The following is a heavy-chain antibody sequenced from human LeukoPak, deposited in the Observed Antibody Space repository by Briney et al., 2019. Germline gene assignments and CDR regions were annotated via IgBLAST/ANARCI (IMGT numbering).Heavy chain of an antibody. Sequence: PSETLSLTCIVSGDSISSYYWSWVRQPPGRGLEWIAYIYDSGTTNYNPSLKSRVTISKDTSKNQFSLRLSSVTAADTAVYHCARHVRRTAHRYFDYWGQGTVVTVSS. V-gene: IGHV4-59*08. CDR3: ARHVRRTAHRYFDY. J-gene: IGHJ4*02. CDR2: IYDSGTT. CDR1: GDSISSYY.